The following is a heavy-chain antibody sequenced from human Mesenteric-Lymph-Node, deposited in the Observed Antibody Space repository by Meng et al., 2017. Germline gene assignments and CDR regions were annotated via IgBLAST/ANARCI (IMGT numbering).Heavy chain of an antibody. D-gene: IGHD6-19*01. V-gene: IGHV3-23*01. CDR1: GFTFSSYA. J-gene: IGHJ4*02. CDR3: AKRGGVAGTWWDY. Sequence: GESLKISCAASGFTFSSYAMSWVRQAPGKGLEWVSGISSSGGSTYYADSVKGRFTISRDNSKNTLYLQMNSLRAEDTAVYYCAKRGGVAGTWWDYWGQGTLVTVSS. CDR2: ISSSGGST.